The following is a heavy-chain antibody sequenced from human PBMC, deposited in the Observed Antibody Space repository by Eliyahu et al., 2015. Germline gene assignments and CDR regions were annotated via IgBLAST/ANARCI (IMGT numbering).Heavy chain of an antibody. CDR1: GFSFRSSA. V-gene: IGHV3-23*01. CDR2: ITGGGRKT. CDR3: ARAPGGAMVYGISDMDV. Sequence: SGFSFRSSAMAWVRHAPGKGLEWVAGITGGGRKTFTAXSVEGRFTISRDNTKNALYLQMNSLRVNDTGVYFCARAPGGAMVYGISDMDVWGKGTTVTV. J-gene: IGHJ6*04. D-gene: IGHD3-10*01.